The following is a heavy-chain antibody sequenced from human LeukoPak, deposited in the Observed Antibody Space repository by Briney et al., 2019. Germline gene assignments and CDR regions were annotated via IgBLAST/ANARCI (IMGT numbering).Heavy chain of an antibody. CDR3: ATYSGAHHKTFDD. D-gene: IGHD1-26*01. CDR2: IYSGGST. Sequence: GGSLRLSCAASEFSVGSNYMTWVRQAPGKGLEWVSLIYSGGSTYYADSVKGRFTISRDNSKNTLYPQMNSLRAEDTALYYCATYSGAHHKTFDDWGQGTLVTVSS. V-gene: IGHV3-66*01. J-gene: IGHJ4*02. CDR1: EFSVGSNY.